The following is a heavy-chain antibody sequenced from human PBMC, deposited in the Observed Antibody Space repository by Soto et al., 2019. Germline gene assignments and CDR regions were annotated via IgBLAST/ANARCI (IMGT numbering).Heavy chain of an antibody. D-gene: IGHD6-13*01. V-gene: IGHV3-23*01. Sequence: EVQLLESGGGLVQPGGSLRLSCAASGLTFSSYAMSWVRQAPGQGLEWVSGISGSGGITHYADSVKGRFTISRDNSRNTLHLQIISLRAEDTGVYYCAKDLGYGSSWRYALDMWGQGTLVTVSS. CDR2: ISGSGGIT. CDR1: GLTFSSYA. J-gene: IGHJ3*02. CDR3: AKDLGYGSSWRYALDM.